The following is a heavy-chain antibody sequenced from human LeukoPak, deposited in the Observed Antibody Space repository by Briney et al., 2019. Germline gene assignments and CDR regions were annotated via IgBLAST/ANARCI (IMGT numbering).Heavy chain of an antibody. J-gene: IGHJ3*02. Sequence: SETLSLTCTVSGGSISSYYWSWIRQPPGKGLEWIGYIYYSGSTNYNPSLKSRVTTSVDTSKNQFSLKLSSVTAADTAVYYCARVGNYYDSSGYYSYAFDIWGQGTMVTVSS. V-gene: IGHV4-59*01. CDR3: ARVGNYYDSSGYYSYAFDI. CDR2: IYYSGST. CDR1: GGSISSYY. D-gene: IGHD3-22*01.